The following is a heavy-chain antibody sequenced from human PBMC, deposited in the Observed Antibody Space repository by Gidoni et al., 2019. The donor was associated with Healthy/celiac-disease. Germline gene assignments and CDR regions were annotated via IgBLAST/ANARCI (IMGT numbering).Heavy chain of an antibody. V-gene: IGHV4-34*01. CDR2: VNHSGST. D-gene: IGHD4-17*01. Sequence: QVQLQQWGAGLLKPSETLSLTCAVYGGSFSGYYWSWIRQPPGKGQAWIGEVNHSGSTKYNPSLKSRVTISLDTSKKQFSLKLNSVTAADTAVYYCAREVSATNSFDYWGQGTLVTVSS. J-gene: IGHJ4*02. CDR1: GGSFSGYY. CDR3: AREVSATNSFDY.